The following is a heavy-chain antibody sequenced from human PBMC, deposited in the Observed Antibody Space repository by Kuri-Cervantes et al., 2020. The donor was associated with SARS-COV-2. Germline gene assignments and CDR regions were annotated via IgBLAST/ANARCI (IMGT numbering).Heavy chain of an antibody. Sequence: ETLSLTCAASGFTFSSYAMSWVRQAPGKGLEWVSAISGSGGSTYYADSVRGRFTISRDNSKNTLYLQMNSLRAEDTAVYYCAKGSSSSGRYNWFDPWGQGTLVTVSS. CDR3: AKGSSSSGRYNWFDP. CDR1: GFTFSSYA. D-gene: IGHD6-6*01. J-gene: IGHJ5*02. CDR2: ISGSGGST. V-gene: IGHV3-23*01.